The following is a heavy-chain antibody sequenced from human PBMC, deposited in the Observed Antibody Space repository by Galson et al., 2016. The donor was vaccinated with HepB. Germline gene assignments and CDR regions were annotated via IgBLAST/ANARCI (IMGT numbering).Heavy chain of an antibody. V-gene: IGHV4-61*01. Sequence: SETLSLTCTVSGASVSNGSFYWNWIRQSPGRGLEWIGYIFSSGSTNYNSSLRGRVSMSLDTSKSRFSLNLTSMTAADTAVYYCARVPPGGSGYYATPRRYFDLWGRGTLVTVSS. CDR3: ARVPPGGSGYYATPRRYFDL. J-gene: IGHJ2*01. CDR2: IFSSGST. CDR1: GASVSNGSFY. D-gene: IGHD3-22*01.